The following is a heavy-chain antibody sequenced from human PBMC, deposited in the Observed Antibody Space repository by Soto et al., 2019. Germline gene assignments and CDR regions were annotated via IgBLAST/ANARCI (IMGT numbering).Heavy chain of an antibody. J-gene: IGHJ4*02. Sequence: PRLSCAASGFTFSNYWMDWVRQVPGKGLMWVSRINSDGSSTVYADSVKGRFTISRDNAKSTLYLQMNSLTAEDTAVYYCARNPAPSGWYDYWGQGALATVSS. V-gene: IGHV3-74*01. CDR2: INSDGSST. CDR3: ARNPAPSGWYDY. D-gene: IGHD6-19*01. CDR1: GFTFSNYW.